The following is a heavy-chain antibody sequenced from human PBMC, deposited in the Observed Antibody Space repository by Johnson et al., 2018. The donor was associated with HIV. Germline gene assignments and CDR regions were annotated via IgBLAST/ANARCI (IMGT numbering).Heavy chain of an antibody. V-gene: IGHV3-30-3*01. CDR2: ISYDGSNK. D-gene: IGHD3-22*01. J-gene: IGHJ3*02. CDR1: GFTFSSYA. CDR3: AKGEPYYYDSSGYYYRDAFDI. Sequence: QVQLVESGGGVVQPGRSLRLSCAASGFTFSSYAMHWVRQAPGKGLEWVAVISYDGSNKYYADSVKGRFTISRDNSKNTLYLQMNSLRAEDTAVYYCAKGEPYYYDSSGYYYRDAFDIWGQGTMVTVSS.